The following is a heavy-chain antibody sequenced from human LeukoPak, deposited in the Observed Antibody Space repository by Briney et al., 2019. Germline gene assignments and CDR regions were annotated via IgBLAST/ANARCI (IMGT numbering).Heavy chain of an antibody. J-gene: IGHJ4*02. V-gene: IGHV3-30*02. Sequence: PGGSLRLSCAASGFSFSAYGMHWVRHAPGKGLVWVAFIRFDGNNNFQADSVKGRFTISRDISKNALYLQMSSLRPDDTAVYYCAKDHYDSSGYRIDYWGQGAVVTVSS. CDR1: GFSFSAYG. CDR3: AKDHYDSSGYRIDY. CDR2: IRFDGNNN. D-gene: IGHD3-22*01.